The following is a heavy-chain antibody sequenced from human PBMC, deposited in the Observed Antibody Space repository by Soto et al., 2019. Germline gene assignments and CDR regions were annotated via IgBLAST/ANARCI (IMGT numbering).Heavy chain of an antibody. Sequence: PGGSLRLSCAASGFTLSTYDMHWVRQATGKGLEWVAALSYAGDTYYPGSVKGRFTVSRESAKNSLYLQMNSLTAGDTAVYYCARAYYYGSGSYYSSLYYYYGMDVWGQGTTVTVSS. D-gene: IGHD3-10*01. J-gene: IGHJ6*02. V-gene: IGHV3-13*01. CDR1: GFTLSTYD. CDR3: ARAYYYGSGSYYSSLYYYYGMDV. CDR2: LSYAGDT.